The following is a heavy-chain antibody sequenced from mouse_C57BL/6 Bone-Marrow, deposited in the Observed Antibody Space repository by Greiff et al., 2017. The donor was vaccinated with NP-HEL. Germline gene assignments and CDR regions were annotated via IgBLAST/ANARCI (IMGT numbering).Heavy chain of an antibody. CDR3: ARRDYYDSFYWYFDV. J-gene: IGHJ1*03. D-gene: IGHD2-4*01. CDR2: IYPGDGDT. Sequence: QVQLQQSGPELVKPGASVKISCKASGYAFSSSWMNWVKQRPGKGLEWIGRIYPGDGDTNYNGKFKGKATLTADKSSSTAYMQLSSLASEDSAVYFCARRDYYDSFYWYFDVWGTGTTVTVSS. V-gene: IGHV1-82*01. CDR1: GYAFSSSW.